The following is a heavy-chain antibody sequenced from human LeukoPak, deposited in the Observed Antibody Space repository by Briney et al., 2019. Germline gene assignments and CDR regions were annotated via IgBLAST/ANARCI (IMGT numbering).Heavy chain of an antibody. CDR2: IYYSGST. Sequence: SETLSLTCTVSGGSISSYYWSWIRQPPGKGLEWIGYIYYSGSTNYNPSLKSRVTISVDTSKNQFSLKLSSVTAADTAVYYCARAPTYYDSSGYLHYCYYYGMDVWGQGTTVTVSS. CDR1: GGSISSYY. CDR3: ARAPTYYDSSGYLHYCYYYGMDV. D-gene: IGHD3-22*01. V-gene: IGHV4-59*08. J-gene: IGHJ6*02.